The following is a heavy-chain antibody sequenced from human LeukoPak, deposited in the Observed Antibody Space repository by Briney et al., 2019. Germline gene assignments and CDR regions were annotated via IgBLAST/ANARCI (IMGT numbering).Heavy chain of an antibody. Sequence: GGSLRLSCTVSGFTFSNYWMHWVRQAPGKGLVWVSRIRGDGGDTNYADSVEGRFTVSRDNAKNTLYLQMNSLTTEDTAVYFCARDRVLGSGSSDYWGQGTLVTVSS. CDR3: ARDRVLGSGSSDY. CDR2: IRGDGGDT. D-gene: IGHD3-10*01. CDR1: GFTFSNYW. V-gene: IGHV3-74*01. J-gene: IGHJ4*02.